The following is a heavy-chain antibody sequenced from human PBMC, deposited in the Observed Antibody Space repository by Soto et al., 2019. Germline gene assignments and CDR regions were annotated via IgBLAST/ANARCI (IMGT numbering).Heavy chain of an antibody. CDR2: TYYRSKWYK. V-gene: IGHV6-1*01. CDR3: VRTVGWLDP. CDR1: WDSVSSNSAA. J-gene: IGHJ5*02. D-gene: IGHD2-15*01. Sequence: PSQTLSLTCAISWDSVSSNSAAWNWIRQSPSRGLEWLGRTYYRSKWYKEYAASVRSRITINPDTSKNQFSLQLNSVSPEDTAVYYCVRTVGWLDPWGQGTLVTVSS.